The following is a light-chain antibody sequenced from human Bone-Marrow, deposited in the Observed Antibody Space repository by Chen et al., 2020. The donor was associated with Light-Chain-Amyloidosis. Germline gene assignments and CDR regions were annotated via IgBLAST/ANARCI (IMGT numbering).Light chain of an antibody. CDR2: GSS. Sequence: EIVLTQSPGPLSLSPGEGANLPCRASQTISSNYLTWYQQKLGQAPRLLIYGSSSRATGIPDRFTGSGSGTDFTLTINRLEPEDFAMYYCQQYGTSPLTFGGGTKVEIK. V-gene: IGKV3-20*01. CDR1: QTISSNY. CDR3: QQYGTSPLT. J-gene: IGKJ4*01.